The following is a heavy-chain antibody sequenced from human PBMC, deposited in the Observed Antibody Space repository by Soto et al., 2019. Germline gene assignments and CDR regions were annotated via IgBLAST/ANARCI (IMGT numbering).Heavy chain of an antibody. J-gene: IGHJ3*02. D-gene: IGHD3-22*01. CDR3: ARAYYDSSGYLGTAAFDI. Sequence: GASLKISCKASGYTFSMYWIGWVRQMPGKGLKWMRIIYPGDSDTRYSPSFQGQVTISADKSISTAYLQWSSLKASDTAMYYCARAYYDSSGYLGTAAFDIWGQGTMVTVSS. V-gene: IGHV5-51*01. CDR1: GYTFSMYW. CDR2: IYPGDSDT.